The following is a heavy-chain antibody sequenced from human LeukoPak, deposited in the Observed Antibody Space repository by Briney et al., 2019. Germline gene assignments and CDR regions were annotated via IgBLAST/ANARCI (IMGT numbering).Heavy chain of an antibody. CDR2: ISGSGGST. CDR3: AISSVGYSGALSYYYYYMDV. Sequence: GGSLRLSCAASGFTFSSYAMSWVRQAPGKGLEWVSAISGSGGSTYYADSVKGRFTISRDNSKHTLYLQMNSLRAEDTAVYYCAISSVGYSGALSYYYYYMDVWGKGTTVTVSS. CDR1: GFTFSSYA. V-gene: IGHV3-23*01. D-gene: IGHD4-11*01. J-gene: IGHJ6*03.